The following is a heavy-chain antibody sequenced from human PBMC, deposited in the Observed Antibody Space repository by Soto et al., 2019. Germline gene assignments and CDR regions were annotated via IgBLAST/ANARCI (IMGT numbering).Heavy chain of an antibody. CDR1: GFTFSSYS. CDR3: ARSIFRATDAFDI. V-gene: IGHV4-59*06. CDR2: IYYSRST. Sequence: PGGSLRLSCAASGFTFSSYSMNWVRQAPGKGLEWIGYIYYSRSTYYNPSLKSRVTISEDTSKNQFSLTLTSMTAADTAIYYCARSIFRATDAFDIWGQGTMVTVSS. D-gene: IGHD3-3*01. J-gene: IGHJ3*02.